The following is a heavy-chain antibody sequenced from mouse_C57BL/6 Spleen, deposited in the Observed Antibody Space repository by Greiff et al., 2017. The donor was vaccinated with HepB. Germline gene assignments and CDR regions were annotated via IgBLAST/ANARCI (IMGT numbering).Heavy chain of an antibody. D-gene: IGHD3-2*02. CDR2: IDPETGGT. Sequence: QVQLKESGAELVRPGASVTLSCKASGYTFTDYEMHWVKQTPVHGLEWIGAIDPETGGTAYNQKFKGKAILTADKSSSTAYMELRSLTSEDSAVYYCTRRVLSYWYFDVWGTGTTVTVSS. V-gene: IGHV1-15*01. J-gene: IGHJ1*03. CDR1: GYTFTDYE. CDR3: TRRVLSYWYFDV.